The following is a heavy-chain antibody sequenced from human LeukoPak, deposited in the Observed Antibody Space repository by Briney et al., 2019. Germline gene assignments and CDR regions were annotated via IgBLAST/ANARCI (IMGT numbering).Heavy chain of an antibody. J-gene: IGHJ6*03. D-gene: IGHD3-3*01. V-gene: IGHV4-4*09. CDR3: AKGPYYDFWSGYYYYYYMDV. CDR1: GGFISSYY. Sequence: PSETLSLTCTVSGGFISSYYWSWIRQPPGKGLEWIGYIYTSGSTNYNPSLKSRVTISVDTSKNQFSLKLSSVTAADTAVYYCAKGPYYDFWSGYYYYYYMDVWGKGTTVTVSS. CDR2: IYTSGST.